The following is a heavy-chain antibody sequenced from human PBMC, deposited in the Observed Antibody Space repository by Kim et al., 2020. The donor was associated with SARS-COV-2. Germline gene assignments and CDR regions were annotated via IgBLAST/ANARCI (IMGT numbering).Heavy chain of an antibody. Sequence: GGSLRLSCAASGFTFSSYGMHWVRQAPGKGLEWVAVISYDGSNKYYADSVKGRFTISRDNSKNTLYLQMNSLRAEDTAVYYCAKGTFIAAAGTAYYYYGMDVWGQGTTVTVSS. J-gene: IGHJ6*02. D-gene: IGHD6-13*01. CDR1: GFTFSSYG. CDR3: AKGTFIAAAGTAYYYYGMDV. CDR2: ISYDGSNK. V-gene: IGHV3-30*18.